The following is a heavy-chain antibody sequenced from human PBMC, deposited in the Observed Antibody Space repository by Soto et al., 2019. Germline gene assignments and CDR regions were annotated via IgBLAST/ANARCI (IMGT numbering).Heavy chain of an antibody. D-gene: IGHD6-19*01. CDR3: TIRIAVAGTYDLEY. J-gene: IGHJ4*02. CDR1: GFTFSHAW. CDR2: IKSISDGETT. V-gene: IGHV3-15*07. Sequence: LLVESAGAFVQPGASLRLSCVASGFTFSHAWMDWVPQAPGKGLEWVGSIKSISDGETTNYAASVIGRSTVSRDDSKNTLFPRVNSLKTEDTGVYYCTIRIAVAGTYDLEYWGQGTLVTVSS.